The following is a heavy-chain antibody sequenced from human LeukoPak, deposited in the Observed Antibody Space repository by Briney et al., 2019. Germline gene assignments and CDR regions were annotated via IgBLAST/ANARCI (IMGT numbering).Heavy chain of an antibody. Sequence: GGSLRLSCAASGFTFSSYWMSWVRQAPGKGLEWVANIKQDGSEKYYVDSVRGRFTISRDNAKTSLYLHMNSLRAEDTAVYYCARHLSGVTGYTYGRGIDYWGQGTLVTVSS. V-gene: IGHV3-7*01. J-gene: IGHJ4*02. CDR3: ARHLSGVTGYTYGRGIDY. CDR2: IKQDGSEK. CDR1: GFTFSSYW. D-gene: IGHD5-18*01.